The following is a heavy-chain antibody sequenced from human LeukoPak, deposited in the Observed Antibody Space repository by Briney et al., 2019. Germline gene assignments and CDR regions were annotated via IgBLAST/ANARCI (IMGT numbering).Heavy chain of an antibody. CDR3: AADLRFLEWLPFDY. CDR2: INSDGSST. Sequence: GGSLRLSCAASGFTFSSYWMHWVRQAPGKGLVWVSRINSDGSSTSYADSVKGRFTISRDNAKNTLYLQMNSLRAEDTTVYYCAADLRFLEWLPFDYWGRGTLVTVSS. J-gene: IGHJ4*02. V-gene: IGHV3-74*01. CDR1: GFTFSSYW. D-gene: IGHD3-3*01.